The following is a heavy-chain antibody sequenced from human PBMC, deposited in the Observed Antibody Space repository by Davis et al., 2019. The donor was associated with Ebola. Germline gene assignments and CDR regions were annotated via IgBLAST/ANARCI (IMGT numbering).Heavy chain of an antibody. D-gene: IGHD3-22*01. J-gene: IGHJ4*02. V-gene: IGHV1-69*04. CDR2: IIPILCIA. CDR1: GGTFSSYT. CDR3: ARDLGLAYDSSGDGVDY. Sequence: SVKVSCKASGGTFSSYTISWVRQAPGQPLALLCRIIPILCIANYAQKFQGRVTITADKSTSTAYMELSSLRSEDTAVYYCARDLGLAYDSSGDGVDYWGQGTLVTVSS.